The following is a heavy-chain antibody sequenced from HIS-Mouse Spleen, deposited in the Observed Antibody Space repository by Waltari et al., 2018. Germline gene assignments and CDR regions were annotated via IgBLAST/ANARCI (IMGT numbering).Heavy chain of an antibody. J-gene: IGHJ2*01. D-gene: IGHD4-17*01. Sequence: QVQLVQSGAEVKKPGASVKVSCKASGYTFTGYYMHWVRQAPGQGLEWMGWINPNSGGTNDAQKFQGRVTMTRDTSISTAYMELSRLRSDDTAVYYCARGTVTIYWYFDLWGRGTLVTVSS. CDR3: ARGTVTIYWYFDL. CDR1: GYTFTGYY. V-gene: IGHV1-2*02. CDR2: INPNSGGT.